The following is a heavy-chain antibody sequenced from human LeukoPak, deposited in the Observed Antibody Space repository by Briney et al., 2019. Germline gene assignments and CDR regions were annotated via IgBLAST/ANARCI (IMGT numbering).Heavy chain of an antibody. Sequence: ASVKVSCKASGYTFTSYYMHWVRQAPGQGLEWMGIINPSGGSTSYAQKFQGRVTMTRDMSTSTAYMELSSLRSEDTAVYYCARRGNRLLWFGESNYYYMDVWGKGTTVTISS. CDR3: ARRGNRLLWFGESNYYYMDV. D-gene: IGHD3-10*01. V-gene: IGHV1-46*01. J-gene: IGHJ6*03. CDR1: GYTFTSYY. CDR2: INPSGGST.